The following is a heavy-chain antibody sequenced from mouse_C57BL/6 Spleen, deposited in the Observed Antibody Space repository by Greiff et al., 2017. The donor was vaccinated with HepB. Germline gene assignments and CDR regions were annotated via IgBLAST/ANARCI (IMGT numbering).Heavy chain of an antibody. CDR1: GYNFNSYW. D-gene: IGHD2-3*01. J-gene: IGHJ3*01. CDR2: IDPSDSYT. CDR3: AVRVYDGYFAY. V-gene: IGHV1-69*01. Sequence: QVQLKQSGAELVMPGASVKLSCKASGYNFNSYWMHWVKQRPGQGLEWIGEIDPSDSYTNYNQKFKGKSTLTVDQSSSTAYMQLSSLTSEDSAVYYCAVRVYDGYFAYWGQGTLVTVSA.